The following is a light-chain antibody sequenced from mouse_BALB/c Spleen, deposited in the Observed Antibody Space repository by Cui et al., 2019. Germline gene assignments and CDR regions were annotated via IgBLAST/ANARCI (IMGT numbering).Light chain of an antibody. V-gene: IGKV19-93*01. J-gene: IGKJ1*01. CDR3: LQYDILPRT. Sequence: DINMTQSPSSPSASVGANGTTTCRAGQDSNKYIAWYQHKPGNGPRLLINYTSTLQPGIPSRFSGSGSGRDYSFSISNLEPEDIATYYCLQYDILPRTFGGGTKLEIK. CDR1: QDSNKY. CDR2: YTS.